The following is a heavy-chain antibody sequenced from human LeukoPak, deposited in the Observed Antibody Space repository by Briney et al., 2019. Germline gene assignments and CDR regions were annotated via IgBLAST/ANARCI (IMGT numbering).Heavy chain of an antibody. CDR1: GFTFSGYW. CDR2: INSDGSST. D-gene: IGHD4-11*01. CDR3: TRGGYYSLGDY. J-gene: IGHJ4*02. Sequence: GGSLRLSCAASGFTFSGYWMHWLRQAPGKGLVWVSRINSDGSSTSYADSVKGRFTISRDNGKNTLYLQMNSLRAEDTAVYYCTRGGYYSLGDYWGQGTLVTVSS. V-gene: IGHV3-74*01.